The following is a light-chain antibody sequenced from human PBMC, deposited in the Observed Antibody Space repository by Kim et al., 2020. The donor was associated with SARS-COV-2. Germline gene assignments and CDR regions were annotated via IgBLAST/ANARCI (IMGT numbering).Light chain of an antibody. J-gene: IGKJ1*01. CDR2: KAS. V-gene: IGKV1-5*03. Sequence: ASVGDRVTITYRASQSISTWLAWYQQKPGKAPNLLIYKASSLESGVPSRFSGSGSGTEFTLTISSLQPDDFATYYCQQYNSYEATFGQGTKVEIK. CDR3: QQYNSYEAT. CDR1: QSISTW.